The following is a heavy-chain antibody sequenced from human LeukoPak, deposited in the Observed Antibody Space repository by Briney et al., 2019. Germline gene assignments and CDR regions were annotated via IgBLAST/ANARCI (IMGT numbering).Heavy chain of an antibody. J-gene: IGHJ4*02. D-gene: IGHD3-16*02. CDR1: GGSISSSSYY. CDR2: IYYSGST. Sequence: SETLSLTCTVSGGSISSSSYYWGWIRQPPGKGLEWIGSIYYSGSTYYNPSLKSRVTISVDTSKNQFSLKLSSVTAADTAVYYCARQITFGGVIVRSPLHFDYWGQGTLVTVSS. CDR3: ARQITFGGVIVRSPLHFDY. V-gene: IGHV4-39*01.